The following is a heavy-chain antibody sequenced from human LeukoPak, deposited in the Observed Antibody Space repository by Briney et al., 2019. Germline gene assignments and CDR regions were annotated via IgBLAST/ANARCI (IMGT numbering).Heavy chain of an antibody. Sequence: GGSLRLSCAASGFTFSSYGMSWVRQAPGKGLEWVSAISGSGGSTYYADSVKGRFTISRDNSKNTLYLQMNSLRAEDTAVYYCAKHGYCSSTSCSDMDVWGKGTTVTVSS. D-gene: IGHD2-2*01. CDR3: AKHGYCSSTSCSDMDV. CDR2: ISGSGGST. J-gene: IGHJ6*03. CDR1: GFTFSSYG. V-gene: IGHV3-23*01.